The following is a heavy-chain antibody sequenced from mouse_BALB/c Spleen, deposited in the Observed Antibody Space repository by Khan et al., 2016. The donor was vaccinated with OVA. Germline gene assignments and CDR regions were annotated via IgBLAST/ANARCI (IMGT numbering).Heavy chain of an antibody. D-gene: IGHD1-1*01. J-gene: IGHJ4*01. V-gene: IGHV2-5*01. CDR1: GFSLTSYG. Sequence: QVQLKQSGPGLVQPSQSLSITCTVSGFSLTSYGVHWVRQSPGKGLEWLGVIWRGGSTDYNAAFMSRLSITKDNSKSQVFFKMNSLQADDTAIYYYDKKITTVDYYAMDYWGQGTSVTVSS. CDR3: DKKITTVDYYAMDY. CDR2: IWRGGST.